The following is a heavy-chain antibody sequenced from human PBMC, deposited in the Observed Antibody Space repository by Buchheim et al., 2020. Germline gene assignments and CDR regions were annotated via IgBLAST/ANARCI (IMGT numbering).Heavy chain of an antibody. Sequence: QVQLVQSGAEVKKPGSSVKVSCKASGGTFSSYAISWVRQAPGQGLEWMGGIIPIFGTANYAQKFQGRVTITADESTSTAYMELSSLRSEDTAVYYCARDLLGLRIAVAGMGPASDAFDIWGQGT. CDR2: IIPIFGTA. V-gene: IGHV1-69*01. J-gene: IGHJ3*02. D-gene: IGHD6-19*01. CDR3: ARDLLGLRIAVAGMGPASDAFDI. CDR1: GGTFSSYA.